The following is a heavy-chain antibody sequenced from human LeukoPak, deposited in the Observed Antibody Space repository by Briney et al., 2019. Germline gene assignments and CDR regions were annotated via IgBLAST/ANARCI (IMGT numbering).Heavy chain of an antibody. D-gene: IGHD3-3*01. CDR1: GFTFSSYA. Sequence: TGGSLRLSCAASGFTFSSYAMSWVRQAPGKGLEWVSVISGSGGSTSYADSVKGRFTISRDNTKKSLYLQMNSLRAEDTALYYCAGDWSGYQYYFDQWGHGTLVTVSS. V-gene: IGHV3-23*01. CDR2: ISGSGGST. CDR3: AGDWSGYQYYFDQ. J-gene: IGHJ4*01.